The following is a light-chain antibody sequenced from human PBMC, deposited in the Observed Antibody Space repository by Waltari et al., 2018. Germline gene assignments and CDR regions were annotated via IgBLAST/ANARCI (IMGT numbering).Light chain of an antibody. CDR3: NSRETKDKYIFV. CDR2: DEN. CDR1: SLRKYY. V-gene: IGLV3-19*01. Sequence: SSELTQDPAVSVALGQTVTITCQGDSLRKYYANWYQQKPGQAPVLVIYDENRRPSGIPDRFSGSRSGNTASLTINGAQAEDEADYYCNSRETKDKYIFVFGTGTKVTIL. J-gene: IGLJ1*01.